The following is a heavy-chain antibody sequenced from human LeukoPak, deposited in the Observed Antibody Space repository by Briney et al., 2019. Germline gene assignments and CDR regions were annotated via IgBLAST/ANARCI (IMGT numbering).Heavy chain of an antibody. J-gene: IGHJ3*02. CDR2: IYPHSGGT. CDR3: AKTRVGIRGVYPTGAFEI. CDR1: GYTFTGYY. D-gene: IGHD3-10*01. V-gene: IGHV1-2*02. Sequence: ASVKVSCRASGYTFTGYYIHWVRQAPGQGLEWMGWIYPHSGGTDYAQKSQGRVTMTRDTSISTAYMELSRLRSDDTAVYYCAKTRVGIRGVYPTGAFEIWGQGTMVTVSS.